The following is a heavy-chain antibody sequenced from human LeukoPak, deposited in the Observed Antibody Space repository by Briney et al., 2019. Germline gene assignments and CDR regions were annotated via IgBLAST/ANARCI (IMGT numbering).Heavy chain of an antibody. CDR2: ISSSGSTI. CDR1: GFTFSDYY. V-gene: IGHV3-11*01. Sequence: GGSLRLSCAASGFTFSDYYMSWIRQAPGKGLEWVSYISSSGSTIYYADSVKGRFTISRDNAKNSLYLQMNSPRAEDTAVYYCARRWLQFGLDAFDIWGQGTMVTVSS. CDR3: ARRWLQFGLDAFDI. D-gene: IGHD5-24*01. J-gene: IGHJ3*02.